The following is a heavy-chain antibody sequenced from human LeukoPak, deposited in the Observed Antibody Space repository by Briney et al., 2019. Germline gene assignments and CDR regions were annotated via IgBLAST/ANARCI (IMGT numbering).Heavy chain of an antibody. Sequence: GGSLRLSCAASGFTFSNAWMSWVRQAPGKGLEWVGRIKSKTDGGTTDYAAPVKGRFTISRDDSKNTLYLQMNSLKTEDTAVYYCTTGTVVVVPAAINYYYMDVWGKGTTVTVSS. D-gene: IGHD2-2*01. CDR2: IKSKTDGGTT. J-gene: IGHJ6*03. CDR1: GFTFSNAW. V-gene: IGHV3-15*01. CDR3: TTGTVVVVPAAINYYYMDV.